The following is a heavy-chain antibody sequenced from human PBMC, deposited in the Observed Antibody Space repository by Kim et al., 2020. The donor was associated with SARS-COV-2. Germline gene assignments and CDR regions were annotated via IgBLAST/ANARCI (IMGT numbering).Heavy chain of an antibody. CDR3: ARYDFWSGYHAFDI. CDR2: INHSGST. CDR1: GGSFSGYY. Sequence: SETLSLTCAVYGGSFSGYYWSWFRQPPGKGLEWIGEINHSGSTNYNPSLQSRVTISVDTSKNQFSLKLSSVTAADTAVYYCARYDFWSGYHAFDIWGKGTMVTVSS. J-gene: IGHJ3*02. V-gene: IGHV4-34*01. D-gene: IGHD3-3*01.